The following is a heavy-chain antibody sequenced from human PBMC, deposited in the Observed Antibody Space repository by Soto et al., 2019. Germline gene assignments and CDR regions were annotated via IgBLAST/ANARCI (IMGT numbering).Heavy chain of an antibody. D-gene: IGHD3-22*01. CDR1: GGSFSGYY. CDR2: INHSGSI. J-gene: IGHJ4*02. Sequence: SETLSLTCAVYGGSFSGYYWTWIRQSPGKGLEWIGEINHSGSINYNPSLKSRVTISVDTSKNQFSLKLRSMTAEDTAIYYCERRVPMRLVVKKDEPEKYQFHSWGLGTLITVS. V-gene: IGHV4-34*01. CDR3: ERRVPMRLVVKKDEPEKYQFHS.